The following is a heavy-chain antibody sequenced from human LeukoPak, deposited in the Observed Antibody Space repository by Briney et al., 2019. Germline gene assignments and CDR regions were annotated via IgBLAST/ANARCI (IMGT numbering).Heavy chain of an antibody. CDR2: IEASGGAT. D-gene: IGHD6-19*01. CDR3: AKGSGSGWYGWFAP. CDR1: GFTISDYA. J-gene: IGHJ5*02. Sequence: PGGSLRLSCAASGFTISDYAMYWVRQAPGKGLEWVSSIEASGGATYYADSVKGRFTISRDNSKNTFYLQMNSLRAEDTAVYYCAKGSGSGWYGWFAPWGQGTLVTVSS. V-gene: IGHV3-23*01.